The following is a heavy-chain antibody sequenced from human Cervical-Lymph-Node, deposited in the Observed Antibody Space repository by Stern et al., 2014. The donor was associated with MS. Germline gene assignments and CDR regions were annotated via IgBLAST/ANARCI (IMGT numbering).Heavy chain of an antibody. V-gene: IGHV3-73*01. CDR2: IRNKANSYAT. J-gene: IGHJ3*02. D-gene: IGHD6-6*01. CDR1: GLPFSGSA. CDR3: TSTGQLAAFDI. Sequence: EVQLVESGGGLVQPGGSLKLSCAASGLPFSGSAMHWVRQASGKGLGWVGRIRNKANSYATSYAASVKGRFTISRDDSKNTAYLQMNSLKTEDTAVYYCTSTGQLAAFDIWGQGTMVTVSS.